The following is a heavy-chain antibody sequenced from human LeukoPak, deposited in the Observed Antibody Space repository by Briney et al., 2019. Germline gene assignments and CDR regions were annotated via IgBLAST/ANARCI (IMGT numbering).Heavy chain of an antibody. CDR1: GFTFGNYW. J-gene: IGHJ5*02. D-gene: IGHD3-16*01. Sequence: GGSLRLPCTASGFTFGNYWMGWVRQAPGKGLEWVANIKEDGTTIYYVDSVKGRFTISSDNAKNSLYLQMNSVRDEDTAVYYCARVVDYGWFDPWGQGTLVAVSS. CDR3: ARVVDYGWFDP. V-gene: IGHV3-7*01. CDR2: IKEDGTTI.